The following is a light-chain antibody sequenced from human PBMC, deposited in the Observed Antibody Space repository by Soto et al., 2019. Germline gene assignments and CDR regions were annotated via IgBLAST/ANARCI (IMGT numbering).Light chain of an antibody. CDR1: SSNIASNT. CDR3: ASWDDSLNGHV. V-gene: IGLV1-44*01. J-gene: IGLJ1*01. Sequence: QSVLTQPPSASGTPGQRVTVSCSGSSSNIASNTVNWYQQLPGTAPKLLIYSNDQRPSGVPDRFSASKSGTSASLAISGLQSEDEADYYCASWDDSLNGHVLGTGTKVTVL. CDR2: SND.